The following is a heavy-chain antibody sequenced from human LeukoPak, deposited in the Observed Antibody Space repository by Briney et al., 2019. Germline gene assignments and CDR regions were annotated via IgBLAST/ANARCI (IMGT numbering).Heavy chain of an antibody. CDR2: IFHSGTT. CDR1: DGSISSYY. CDR3: ARTTYYYDGSGYYYLSYFDY. D-gene: IGHD3-22*01. J-gene: IGHJ4*02. Sequence: PSETLSLTCTVSDGSISSYYWSWIRQPPGKGLEWIGYIFHSGTTNYNPSLKSRVTISVDTSKNQFSVTLNSVTAADTAVYYCARTTYYYDGSGYYYLSYFDYWGQGALVTVSS. V-gene: IGHV4-59*01.